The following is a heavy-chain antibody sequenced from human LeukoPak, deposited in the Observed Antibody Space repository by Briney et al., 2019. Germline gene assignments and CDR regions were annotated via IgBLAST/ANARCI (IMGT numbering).Heavy chain of an antibody. J-gene: IGHJ4*02. Sequence: SETLSLTCAVSGDSISRSIWRTWVRQPPGKGLEWIGEISLSGSTNYNPSLRSRVTISLDKSNNQFSMKLTSVTAADTAVYYCASRWVLTGEPYWGQGTLVTVSS. CDR2: ISLSGST. CDR3: ASRWVLTGEPY. CDR1: GDSISRSIW. V-gene: IGHV4-4*02. D-gene: IGHD7-27*01.